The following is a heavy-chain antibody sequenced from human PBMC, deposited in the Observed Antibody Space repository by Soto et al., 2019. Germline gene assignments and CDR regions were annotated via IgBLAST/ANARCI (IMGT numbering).Heavy chain of an antibody. CDR3: AKAKYSSSWYSYGMDV. Sequence: QVQLVESGGGVAQPGRSLRLSCAASGFTFSSYGMHWVRQAPGKGLEWVAVISHDGSNKYYADSVKGRFTISRDNSKNTLYLQMNSLRAEDTAVYYCAKAKYSSSWYSYGMDVWGQGTTVTVSS. J-gene: IGHJ6*02. CDR1: GFTFSSYG. V-gene: IGHV3-30*18. D-gene: IGHD6-13*01. CDR2: ISHDGSNK.